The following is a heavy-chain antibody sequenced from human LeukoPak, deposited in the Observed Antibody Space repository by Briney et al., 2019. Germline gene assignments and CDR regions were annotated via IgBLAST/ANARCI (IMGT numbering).Heavy chain of an antibody. J-gene: IGHJ6*03. Sequence: GGSLRLSCAASGFTFSSYAMNWVRQAPGKGLEWVSAISGSGGSTYYADSVKGRFTISRDNSKNTLYLQMNSLRAEDTAVYYCAKDRTEYYYYYYMDVWGKGTTVTVSS. V-gene: IGHV3-23*01. CDR1: GFTFSSYA. CDR2: ISGSGGST. CDR3: AKDRTEYYYYYYMDV.